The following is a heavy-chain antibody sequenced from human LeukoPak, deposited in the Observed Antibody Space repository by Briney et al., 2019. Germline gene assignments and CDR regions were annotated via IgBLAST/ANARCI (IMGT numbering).Heavy chain of an antibody. CDR3: ARDLGQWLVKYYFDY. CDR2: IYYSGST. Sequence: PSETLSLTCTVSGGSISSHYWSWIRQPPGKGLEWIGYIYYSGSTNYNPSLKSRVTISVDTSKNQFSLKLSSVTAADTAVYYCARDLGQWLVKYYFDYWGQGTLVTVSS. CDR1: GGSISSHY. D-gene: IGHD6-19*01. J-gene: IGHJ4*02. V-gene: IGHV4-59*11.